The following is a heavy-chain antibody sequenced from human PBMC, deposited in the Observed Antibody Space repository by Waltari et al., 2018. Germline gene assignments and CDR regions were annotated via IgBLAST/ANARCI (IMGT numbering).Heavy chain of an antibody. CDR2: SKSDVSST. J-gene: IGHJ6*02. D-gene: IGHD3-22*01. CDR3: ARVATKTYSSPVPGRPYYYGMDV. V-gene: IGHV3-74*01. Sequence: EEQLVESGGGLAQPGESLRLSCAASGFTFSRYWMDWVRQAPGRGLVWVERSKSDVSSTTYAEYGEGRFTNSRDNGKNTVYVQMNRLRPEDTAVYDCARVATKTYSSPVPGRPYYYGMDVWGQGTTVTVSS. CDR1: GFTFSRYW.